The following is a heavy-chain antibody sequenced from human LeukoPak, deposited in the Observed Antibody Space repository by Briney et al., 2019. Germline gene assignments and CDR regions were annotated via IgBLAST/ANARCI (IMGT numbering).Heavy chain of an antibody. D-gene: IGHD2-8*01. CDR2: INPNSGGT. CDR1: GYTFTGYY. J-gene: IGHJ6*03. V-gene: IGHV1-2*02. CDR3: ARSAEHCNNGVCFTDYYMDV. Sequence: ASVKVSCKASGYTFTGYYMHWVRQAPGQGLEWMGWINPNSGGTNYAQKFQGRVTMTRDTSISTAYMELSSLTSDDTAVYFCARSAEHCNNGVCFTDYYMDVWGKGTTVTVSS.